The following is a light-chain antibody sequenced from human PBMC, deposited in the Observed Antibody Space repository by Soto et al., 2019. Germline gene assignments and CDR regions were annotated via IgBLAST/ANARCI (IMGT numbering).Light chain of an antibody. V-gene: IGKV3-20*01. CDR2: GAF. CDR3: QQYRVSPLT. J-gene: IGKJ3*01. CDR1: ESLITKA. Sequence: EIVLTQSPGTLSLSPGETATVSCRATESLITKALAWYQQKPGQAPRLLIYGAFTRDAAIPDRFNGSGSGTDFALTIRRLELEDSAVYYCQQYRVSPLTFGPGTKVEIK.